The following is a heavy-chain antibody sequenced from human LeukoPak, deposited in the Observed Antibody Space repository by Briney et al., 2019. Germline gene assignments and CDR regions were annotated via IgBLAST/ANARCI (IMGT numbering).Heavy chain of an antibody. V-gene: IGHV3-21*01. J-gene: IGHJ6*02. CDR2: ISSSSSYI. CDR1: GFTFSSYS. D-gene: IGHD2-2*01. CDR3: ARDRYIVAVPADGMDV. Sequence: GGSLRLSCAASGFTFSSYSMNWVRQAPGKGLEWVSSISSSSSYIYYADSVKGRFTISRDNAKNSLYLQMSSLRAEDTAVYYCARDRYIVAVPADGMDVWGQGTTVTVSS.